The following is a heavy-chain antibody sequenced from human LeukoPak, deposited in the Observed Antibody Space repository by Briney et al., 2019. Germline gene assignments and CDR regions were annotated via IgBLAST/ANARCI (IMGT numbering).Heavy chain of an antibody. V-gene: IGHV3-64*02. CDR3: ARERSGYYFDY. CDR1: GFSFSTFS. D-gene: IGHD3-22*01. J-gene: IGHJ4*02. Sequence: GGSLRLSCAASGFSFSTFSMNWVRQARGKALEYVSLISGNGRSITYADSVKGRFTVSRDNSKNTLYLQMGSLRAEDTAVYYCARERSGYYFDYWGQGTLVTVSS. CDR2: ISGNGRSI.